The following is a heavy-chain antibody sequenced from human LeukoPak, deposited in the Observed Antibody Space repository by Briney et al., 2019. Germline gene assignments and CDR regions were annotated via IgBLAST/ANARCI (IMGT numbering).Heavy chain of an antibody. Sequence: GESLKISCKASGYTFDIYWIGWVRQMPGKGLAWMGIIYPRDSDTRYSPSFQGQVTISADKSISTAYLQWNSLKASDTAMYYCARHIQGYSVDYWGQGTLVTVSS. CDR2: IYPRDSDT. CDR3: ARHIQGYSVDY. V-gene: IGHV5-51*01. J-gene: IGHJ4*02. CDR1: GYTFDIYW. D-gene: IGHD5-18*01.